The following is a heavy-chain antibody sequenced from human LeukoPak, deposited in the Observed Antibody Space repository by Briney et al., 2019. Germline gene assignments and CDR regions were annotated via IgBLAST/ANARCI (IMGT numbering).Heavy chain of an antibody. CDR1: GFTFSSYA. V-gene: IGHV3-23*01. D-gene: IGHD6-13*01. CDR3: ARPGSSSWYRFDY. CDR2: ISGSGDNT. Sequence: GGSLRLSCAASGFTFSSYAMSWVRRAPGKGLEWVSGISGSGDNTYYADSVKGRFTISRDNAKNSLYLQMNSLRAEDTAVYYCARPGSSSWYRFDYWGQGTLVTVSS. J-gene: IGHJ4*02.